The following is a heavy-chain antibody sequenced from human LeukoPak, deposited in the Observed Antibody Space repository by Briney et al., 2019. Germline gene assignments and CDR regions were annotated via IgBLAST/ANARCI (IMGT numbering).Heavy chain of an antibody. Sequence: GESLKISCKGSGYSLTNYWIGWVRQMPGKGLEWMGIIYPGDSDIRYRPSFQGQVTISADKSISTAYLQWSSLKASDTAMYYCVRLFGYCSGGSCYAFDYWGQGTLVTVSS. J-gene: IGHJ4*02. CDR3: VRLFGYCSGGSCYAFDY. CDR2: IYPGDSDI. CDR1: GYSLTNYW. V-gene: IGHV5-51*01. D-gene: IGHD2-15*01.